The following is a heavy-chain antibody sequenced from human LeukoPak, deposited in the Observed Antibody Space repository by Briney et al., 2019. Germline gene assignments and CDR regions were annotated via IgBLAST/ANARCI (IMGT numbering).Heavy chain of an antibody. V-gene: IGHV4-34*01. Sequence: PSETLSLTCAVYGGSFSGYYWSWIRQPPGKGLEWIGEINHSGSTNYNPSLKSRVTISVDTSKNQFSLKLSSVTAADTAVYYCARGRDFWSRDFDYWGQGTLVTVSS. D-gene: IGHD3-3*01. CDR3: ARGRDFWSRDFDY. CDR2: INHSGST. J-gene: IGHJ4*02. CDR1: GGSFSGYY.